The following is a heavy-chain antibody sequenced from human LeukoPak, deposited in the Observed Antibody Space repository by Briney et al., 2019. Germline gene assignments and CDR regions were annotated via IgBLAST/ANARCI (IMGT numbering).Heavy chain of an antibody. CDR3: ARDASTRCYLCEVDY. CDR2: IDSSGDVI. CDR1: GFIFSDYY. Sequence: GGSLRLSCAASGFIFSDYYMTWIRQAPGKGLEWLSYIDSSGDVIYYADSVKGRFTISRDNAKNSLYLQMSSLRAEDTAVYYCARDASTRCYLCEVDYWGQGTLVTVSS. V-gene: IGHV3-11*04. J-gene: IGHJ4*02. D-gene: IGHD2-2*01.